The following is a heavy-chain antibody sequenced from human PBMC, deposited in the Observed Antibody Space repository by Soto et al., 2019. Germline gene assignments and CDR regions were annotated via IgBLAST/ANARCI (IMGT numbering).Heavy chain of an antibody. CDR2: VNPILSMS. CDR1: GDTFNFYS. CDR3: ASSYGSGYRAFDF. D-gene: IGHD3-10*01. Sequence: QVQLVQSGADVKRPGSSVKVSCKASGDTFNFYSINWVRQAPGLGLEWMGRVNPILSMSNYAQRFQGRVTMTADKSTSTAYMELSGLRSADTAIYYCASSYGSGYRAFDFWGQGALVTVSS. J-gene: IGHJ4*02. V-gene: IGHV1-69*04.